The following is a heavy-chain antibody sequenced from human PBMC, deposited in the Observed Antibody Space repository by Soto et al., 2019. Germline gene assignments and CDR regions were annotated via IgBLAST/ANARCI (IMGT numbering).Heavy chain of an antibody. Sequence: QITLKESGPTLVKPTQTLTLTCTFSGFSLSTSGVGVGWIRQPPGKALEGLALTYWDDDKRYSPALKSRLTLTKDTSKNQVVLTMTNMDPVDTATYYCAHRKRTVYFDYWGQGTLVTVSS. V-gene: IGHV2-5*02. J-gene: IGHJ4*02. D-gene: IGHD4-17*01. CDR2: TYWDDDK. CDR3: AHRKRTVYFDY. CDR1: GFSLSTSGVG.